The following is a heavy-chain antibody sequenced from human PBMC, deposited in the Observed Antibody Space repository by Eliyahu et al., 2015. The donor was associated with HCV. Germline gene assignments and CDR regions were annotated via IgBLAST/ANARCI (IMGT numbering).Heavy chain of an antibody. D-gene: IGHD3-3*01. Sequence: QVQLQESGPGLVKPSETLSLTCTVSGGSISSYYWSWIRQPAGKGLEWIGRIYTSGSTNYNPSLKSRVTMSVDTSKNQFSLKLSSVTAADTAVYYCAREYFWSGYYVAFDYWGQGTLVTVSS. V-gene: IGHV4-4*07. CDR3: AREYFWSGYYVAFDY. CDR1: GGSISSYY. CDR2: IYTSGST. J-gene: IGHJ4*02.